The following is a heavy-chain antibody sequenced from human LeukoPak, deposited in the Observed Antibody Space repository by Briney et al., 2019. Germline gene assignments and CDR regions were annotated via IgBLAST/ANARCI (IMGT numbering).Heavy chain of an antibody. J-gene: IGHJ4*02. CDR3: AKVNEWELSYFDY. CDR1: GLTFSNYA. Sequence: PGGSLRLSCAASGLTFSNYAMMWLRQAPGKGLEWVSAIVGRGDWASYADSVKGRFTISRDNSKNTLYLQMSSLRGEDTAVYYCAKVNEWELSYFDYWGQGTLVTVSS. V-gene: IGHV3-23*01. CDR2: IVGRGDWA. D-gene: IGHD1-26*01.